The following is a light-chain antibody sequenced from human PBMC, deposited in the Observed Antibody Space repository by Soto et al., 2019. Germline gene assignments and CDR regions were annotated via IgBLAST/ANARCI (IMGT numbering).Light chain of an antibody. V-gene: IGKV3-20*01. Sequence: EIVLTHSPGTLSLSPGERATLSCRASQSVSSSSLAWYQQNPGHAPRLLIYAASSRATGIPDRFSGSGSGTDFTLTISRLEPEDFAVYYCQQYRTFGQGTKVDIK. CDR2: AAS. CDR3: QQYRT. CDR1: QSVSSSS. J-gene: IGKJ1*01.